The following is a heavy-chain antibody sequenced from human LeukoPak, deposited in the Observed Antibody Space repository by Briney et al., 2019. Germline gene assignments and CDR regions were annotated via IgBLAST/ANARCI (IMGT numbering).Heavy chain of an antibody. CDR1: GGSFSSGSYY. D-gene: IGHD3-22*01. Sequence: SETLSLTCTVSGGSFSSGSYYWSWIRQPPGKGLEWIVYIYYSGSTNYNPSLKSRVTISVDTSKNQFSLKLSSVTAADTAVYYCASPRSYYDSSGYYVSRGQGTLVTVSS. CDR3: ASPRSYYDSSGYYVS. J-gene: IGHJ4*02. CDR2: IYYSGST. V-gene: IGHV4-61*01.